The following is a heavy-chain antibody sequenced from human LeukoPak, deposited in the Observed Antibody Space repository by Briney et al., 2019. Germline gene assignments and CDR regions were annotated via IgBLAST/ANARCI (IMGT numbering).Heavy chain of an antibody. Sequence: SVKVPCKASGYTFTGYYMHWVRQAPGQGLEWMGWINPNSGGTNYAQKFQGRVTMTRDTSISTAYMELSRLRSDDTAVYYCASPVVPAAQDAFDIWGQGTMVTVSS. J-gene: IGHJ3*02. D-gene: IGHD2-2*01. V-gene: IGHV1-2*02. CDR3: ASPVVPAAQDAFDI. CDR1: GYTFTGYY. CDR2: INPNSGGT.